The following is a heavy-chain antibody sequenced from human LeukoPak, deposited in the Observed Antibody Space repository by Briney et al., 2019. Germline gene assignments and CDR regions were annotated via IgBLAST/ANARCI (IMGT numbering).Heavy chain of an antibody. V-gene: IGHV1-69*05. J-gene: IGHJ5*02. CDR2: IIPIFGTA. CDR3: ARDPRLDASWFDP. CDR1: GGTFSRYA. Sequence: SVKVSCKASGGTFSRYAISWVRQEPGQGLEWMGGIIPIFGTAKYAQEFEGRVTITTDESTSTAYMELSSLRSEDTAVYYCARDPRLDASWFDPWGQGTLVTVSS. D-gene: IGHD3/OR15-3a*01.